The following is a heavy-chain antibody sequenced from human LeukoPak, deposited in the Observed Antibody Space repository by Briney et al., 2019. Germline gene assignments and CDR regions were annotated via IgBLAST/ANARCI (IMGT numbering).Heavy chain of an antibody. V-gene: IGHV4-59*01. CDR2: IYYSGST. Sequence: SETLSLTCTVSGGSISSYYWSWIRQPPGKGLEWIGYIYYSGSTNYNPSLKSRVTVSVDTSKNQFSLRLRSVTAADTAMYYCARQYRQSDNWFDPWGQGTLVTVSS. J-gene: IGHJ5*02. CDR3: ARQYRQSDNWFDP. CDR1: GGSISSYY. D-gene: IGHD2/OR15-2a*01.